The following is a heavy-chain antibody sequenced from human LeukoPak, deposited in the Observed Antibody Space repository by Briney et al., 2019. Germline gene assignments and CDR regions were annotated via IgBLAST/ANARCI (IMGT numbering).Heavy chain of an antibody. V-gene: IGHV4-4*07. J-gene: IGHJ4*01. D-gene: IGHD3-10*01. CDR3: ARDHYGSGSYKAYFDY. CDR2: VYSSGAT. Sequence: NSSETLSLTCTVSDASVTTYSWSWLRQPAGKGLEWIGRVYSSGATKYNPSLKSRATISADTSKNQFSLKLPSVTAADTAVYYCARDHYGSGSYKAYFDYWGHGIQVTVSS. CDR1: DASVTTYS.